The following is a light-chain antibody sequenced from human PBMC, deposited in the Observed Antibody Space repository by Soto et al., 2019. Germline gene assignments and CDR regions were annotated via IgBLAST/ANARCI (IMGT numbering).Light chain of an antibody. CDR2: KAS. J-gene: IGKJ1*01. CDR3: QRYNDNGT. Sequence: DIQMTQSPSTLSASVGDRVTITCRASQSISSWLAWYQQKPGKAPKLLIYKASTLQRGVPSRFSGSGSGTEFTLAISSLQPDDSAAYYCQRYNDNGTFGQGTKVDIK. CDR1: QSISSW. V-gene: IGKV1-5*03.